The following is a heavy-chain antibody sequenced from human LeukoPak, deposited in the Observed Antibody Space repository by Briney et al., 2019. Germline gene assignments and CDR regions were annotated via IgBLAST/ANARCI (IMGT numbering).Heavy chain of an antibody. Sequence: KPGGSLRLSCAASKFTFSSYSMNWVRQAPGKGLEWVSSINSYSSYIYYADSVKGRFTISRDNAKNSLYLQMNSLRAEDTAVYYCARGPTMKMDVWGKGTTVTVSS. V-gene: IGHV3-21*01. CDR1: KFTFSSYS. D-gene: IGHD3-22*01. CDR3: ARGPTMKMDV. J-gene: IGHJ6*04. CDR2: INSYSSYI.